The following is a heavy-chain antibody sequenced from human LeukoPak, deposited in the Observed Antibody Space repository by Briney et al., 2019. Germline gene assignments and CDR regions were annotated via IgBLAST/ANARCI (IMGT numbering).Heavy chain of an antibody. J-gene: IGHJ4*02. V-gene: IGHV3-53*01. CDR2: IYSGGST. D-gene: IGHD4-17*01. CDR1: GFTVSSNY. CDR3: AKCSGGYTVTTHIDY. Sequence: PGGSLRLSCAASGFTVSSNYMSWVRQAPGKGLEWVSVIYSGGSTYYADSVKGRFTISRDNAKNTLYLQMNSLRVEDTAVYYCAKCSGGYTVTTHIDYWGQGTLVTVSS.